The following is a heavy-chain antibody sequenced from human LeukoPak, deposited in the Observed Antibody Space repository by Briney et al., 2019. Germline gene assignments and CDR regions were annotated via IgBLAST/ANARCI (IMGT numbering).Heavy chain of an antibody. CDR3: AREVGDRGTTVTFDYFDY. V-gene: IGHV3-20*04. D-gene: IGHD4-11*01. CDR1: GFTFDDYG. J-gene: IGHJ4*02. CDR2: INWNGGST. Sequence: GGSLRPSCAASGFTFDDYGMSWVRQAPGKGLEWVSGINWNGGSTGYADSVKGRFTISRDNAKNSLYLQMNSLRAEDTALYYCAREVGDRGTTVTFDYFDYWGQGTLVTVSS.